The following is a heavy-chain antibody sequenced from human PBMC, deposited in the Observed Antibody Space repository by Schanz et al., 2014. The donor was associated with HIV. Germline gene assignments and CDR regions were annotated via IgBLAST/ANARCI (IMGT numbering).Heavy chain of an antibody. CDR3: ARITGEHYYAMDV. Sequence: QVQLLQSGAEVKKPGASVKVSCKASGYTFTSYGISWVRQAPGQGLEWMAWTSANNGNTYYAQKVQGRVSMATDTSTNTAYMELRSLRSDDTAVYYCARITGEHYYAMDVWGQGTTVTVTS. CDR1: GYTFTSYG. J-gene: IGHJ6*02. V-gene: IGHV1-18*01. D-gene: IGHD3-16*01. CDR2: TSANNGNT.